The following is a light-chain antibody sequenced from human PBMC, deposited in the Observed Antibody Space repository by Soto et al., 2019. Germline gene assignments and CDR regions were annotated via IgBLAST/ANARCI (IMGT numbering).Light chain of an antibody. J-gene: IGLJ3*02. CDR3: QVWDSSSALLV. V-gene: IGLV3-21*04. Sequence: SYELTQPPSVSVAPGKTARITCGGNNIGSKSVHWCQQKPGQAPVLVIYYDSDRPSGIPERFSGSNSGNTATLTISRVEAGDEADYYCQVWDSSSALLVFGGGTKLTVL. CDR1: NIGSKS. CDR2: YDS.